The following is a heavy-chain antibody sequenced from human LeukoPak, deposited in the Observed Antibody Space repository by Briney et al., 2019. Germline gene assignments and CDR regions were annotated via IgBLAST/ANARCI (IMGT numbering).Heavy chain of an antibody. J-gene: IGHJ4*02. V-gene: IGHV1-18*01. CDR1: GYTFTSYG. D-gene: IGHD3-10*01. CDR2: ISAYNGNT. CDR3: ARGYYYGSGRSEWGTFDY. Sequence: GASVKVSCKASGYTFTSYGISWVRQAPGQGLEWMGWISAYNGNTNYAQKLQGRVTMTTDTSTSAAYMELRSLRSDDTAVYYCARGYYYGSGRSEWGTFDYWGQGTLVTVSS.